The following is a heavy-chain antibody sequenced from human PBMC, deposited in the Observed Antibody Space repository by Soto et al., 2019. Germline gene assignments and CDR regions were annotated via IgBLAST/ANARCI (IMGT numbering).Heavy chain of an antibody. D-gene: IGHD4-17*01. CDR2: MYNTGST. CDR3: AGTTVLTPDRDGPEPTEYYGLDV. V-gene: IGHV4-59*01. J-gene: IGHJ6*02. Sequence: VSGGKSSDYGWSWIRKKPGKGLEWIGYMYNTGSTVYNPSFKSRVTISVDTSKNQFSLKLNSVTAADTAVYYCAGTTVLTPDRDGPEPTEYYGLDVWGQGTTVTAP. CDR1: GGKSSDYG.